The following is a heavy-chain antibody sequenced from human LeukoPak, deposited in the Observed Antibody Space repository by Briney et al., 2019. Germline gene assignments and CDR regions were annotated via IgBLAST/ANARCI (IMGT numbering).Heavy chain of an antibody. Sequence: SETLSLTCTVSGGSISSYYWSWIRQPPGKGLEWIGYIYYSGSTKYNPSLKSRVTISVDTSKNQFSLKLSSVTAADTAVYYCAGQRGYSYGSDYYGMDVWGQGTTVTVSS. CDR1: GGSISSYY. CDR2: IYYSGST. CDR3: AGQRGYSYGSDYYGMDV. V-gene: IGHV4-59*01. J-gene: IGHJ6*02. D-gene: IGHD5-18*01.